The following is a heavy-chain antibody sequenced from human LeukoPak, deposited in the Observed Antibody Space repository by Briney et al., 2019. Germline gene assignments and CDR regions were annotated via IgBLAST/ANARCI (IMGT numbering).Heavy chain of an antibody. Sequence: GGSLILSCAASGFTFSSSGMAWVRQVPGNWLGWVASISGSGDNTYYTDSAKGRFTVSRHNSKNTLYLQMNSLRAEDTAVYRCAKDRRSAGGYGFFDHWGQGALVTVSA. D-gene: IGHD3-10*01. V-gene: IGHV3-23*01. J-gene: IGHJ4*02. CDR3: AKDRRSAGGYGFFDH. CDR2: ISGSGDNT. CDR1: GFTFSSSG.